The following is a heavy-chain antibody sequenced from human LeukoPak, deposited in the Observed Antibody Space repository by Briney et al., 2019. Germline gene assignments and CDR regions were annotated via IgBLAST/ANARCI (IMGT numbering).Heavy chain of an antibody. J-gene: IGHJ6*02. CDR1: GYTFTGYY. V-gene: IGHV1-24*01. CDR3: ATLGGGGYSYGYGLAFYGMDV. Sequence: ASVKVSCKASGYTFTGYYMHWVRQAPGKGLEWMGGFDPEDGETIYAQKFQGRVTMTEDTSTDTAYMELSSLRSEDTAVYYCATLGGGGYSYGYGLAFYGMDVWGQGTTVTVSS. CDR2: FDPEDGET. D-gene: IGHD5-18*01.